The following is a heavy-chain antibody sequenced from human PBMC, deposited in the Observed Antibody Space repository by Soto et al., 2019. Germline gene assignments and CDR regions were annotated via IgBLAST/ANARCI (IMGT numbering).Heavy chain of an antibody. J-gene: IGHJ4*02. V-gene: IGHV3-48*04. CDR2: ISTSVTII. D-gene: IGHD6-19*01. CDR1: GFTFSSYG. Sequence: GGSLRLSCAASGFTFSSYGMHWIRQAPGKGLEWVSYISTSVTIISYADSVKGRFTISRDDAKNSLYLQMNSLRADDTAIYYCARAGGSGWSLDYWGRGTLVTVSS. CDR3: ARAGGSGWSLDY.